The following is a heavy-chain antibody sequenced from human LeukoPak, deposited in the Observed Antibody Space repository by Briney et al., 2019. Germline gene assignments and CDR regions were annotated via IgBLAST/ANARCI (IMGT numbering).Heavy chain of an antibody. CDR1: GYTFTGYY. D-gene: IGHD2-2*02. CDR2: INPNSGGT. J-gene: IGHJ6*03. V-gene: IGHV1-2*04. Sequence: GASVKVSCKASGYTFTGYYMHWVRQAPGQGLEWMGWINPNSGGTNYAQKFQGWVTMTRDTSISTAYMELSRLRSDDTAVYYCARGYCSSTSCYTSSVYYYYYYYMDVWGKGTTVTVSS. CDR3: ARGYCSSTSCYTSSVYYYYYYYMDV.